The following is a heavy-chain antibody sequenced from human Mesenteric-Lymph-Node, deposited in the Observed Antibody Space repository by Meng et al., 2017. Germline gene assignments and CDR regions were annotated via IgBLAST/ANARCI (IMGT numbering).Heavy chain of an antibody. CDR1: GGSISSGGYY. CDR3: ARESPYDSSGYYFYYFDY. CDR2: IYYSGST. J-gene: IGHJ4*02. D-gene: IGHD3-22*01. Sequence: SETLSLTCTVSGGSISSGGYYWSWIRQHPGKGLEWIGYIYYSGSTYYNPSLKSRVTISVDTSKNQFSLKLSSVTAADTAVYYCARESPYDSSGYYFYYFDYWGQGTLVTVSS. V-gene: IGHV4-31*03.